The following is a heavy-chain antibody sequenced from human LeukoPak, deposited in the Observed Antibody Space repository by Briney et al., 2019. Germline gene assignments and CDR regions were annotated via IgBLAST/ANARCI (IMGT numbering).Heavy chain of an antibody. CDR1: GGSISSYY. D-gene: IGHD1-26*01. CDR3: ARAAVGAMYNWFDP. CDR2: IYYSGST. Sequence: SETLSLTCTVSGGSISSYYWSWIRQPPGKGLEWIGYIYYSGSTNYNPSLKSRVTISVDTSKNQFSLKLSSVTAADTAVYYCARAAVGAMYNWFDPWGQGTLVTVSS. J-gene: IGHJ5*02. V-gene: IGHV4-59*01.